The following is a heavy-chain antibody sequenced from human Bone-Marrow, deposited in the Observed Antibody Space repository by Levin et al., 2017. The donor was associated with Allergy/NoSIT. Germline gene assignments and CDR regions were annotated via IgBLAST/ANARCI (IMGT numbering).Heavy chain of an antibody. Sequence: SGGSLRLSCAASGFTVSSNYMSWVRQAPGKGLEWVSVMYSGGSTYYADSVKGRFTISRDNSMNTLYLQMNSLRAEDTAVYYCARGYSGNYAFDYWGQGTLVTVSS. J-gene: IGHJ4*02. D-gene: IGHD1-26*01. CDR3: ARGYSGNYAFDY. CDR2: MYSGGST. CDR1: GFTVSSNY. V-gene: IGHV3-53*01.